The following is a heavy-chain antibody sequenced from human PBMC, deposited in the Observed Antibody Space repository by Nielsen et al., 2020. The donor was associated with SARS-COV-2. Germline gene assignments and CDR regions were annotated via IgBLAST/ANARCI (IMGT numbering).Heavy chain of an antibody. CDR3: AKTEGWPADY. D-gene: IGHD2-15*01. Sequence: GGSLRLSCAASGFTFSSYGMHWVRQAPGKGLEWVAVISYDGSNKYYADSVKGRFTISRDNSKNTLYLQMNSLRAEGTAVYYCAKTEGWPADYWGQGTLVTVSS. V-gene: IGHV3-30*18. J-gene: IGHJ4*02. CDR1: GFTFSSYG. CDR2: ISYDGSNK.